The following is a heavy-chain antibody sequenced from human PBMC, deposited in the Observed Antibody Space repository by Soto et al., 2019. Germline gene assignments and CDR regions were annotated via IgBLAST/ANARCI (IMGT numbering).Heavy chain of an antibody. D-gene: IGHD2-2*01. V-gene: IGHV1-18*01. CDR3: ARDCSSTSCYSNWFDP. J-gene: IGHJ5*02. Sequence: GASVKVSCKASGYTFTSYDINWVRQATGQGLEWMGWMNANNGNTDYAQKLQGRVTMTTDTSTSTAYMELRSLRSDDTAVYYCARDCSSTSCYSNWFDPWGQGTLVTVSS. CDR1: GYTFTSYD. CDR2: MNANNGNT.